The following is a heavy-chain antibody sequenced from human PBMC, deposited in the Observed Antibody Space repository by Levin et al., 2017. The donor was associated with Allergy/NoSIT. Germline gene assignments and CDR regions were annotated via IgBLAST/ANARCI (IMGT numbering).Heavy chain of an antibody. J-gene: IGHJ3*02. V-gene: IGHV3-66*01. CDR3: ARAGVWDERYSSTDAFDI. D-gene: IGHD6-13*01. CDR1: GFTVSSNY. Sequence: GGSLRLSCAASGFTVSSNYMSWVRQAPGKGLEWVSVIYSGGSTYYADSVKGRFTISRDNSKNTLYLQMNSLRAEDTAVYYCARAGVWDERYSSTDAFDIWGQGTMVTVSS. CDR2: IYSGGST.